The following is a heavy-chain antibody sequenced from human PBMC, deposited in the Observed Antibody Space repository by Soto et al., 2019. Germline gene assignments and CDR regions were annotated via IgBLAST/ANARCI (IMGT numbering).Heavy chain of an antibody. J-gene: IGHJ6*02. CDR3: TRPGAWEPLNYYYGMDV. CDR2: IRGKANSYAT. D-gene: IGHD1-26*01. V-gene: IGHV3-73*01. CDR1: GFTFSGSA. Sequence: PGGSLRLSCAASGFTFSGSAMHWVRQASGKGLEWVGRIRGKANSYATAYAASVKGRFTISRDDSKNTAYLQMNSLKTEDTAVYYCTRPGAWEPLNYYYGMDVWGQGTTVTVSS.